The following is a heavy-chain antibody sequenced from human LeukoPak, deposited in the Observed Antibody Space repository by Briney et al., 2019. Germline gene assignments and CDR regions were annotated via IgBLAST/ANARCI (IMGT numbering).Heavy chain of an antibody. CDR2: ISYDGSNK. V-gene: IGHV3-30*18. D-gene: IGHD5-18*01. Sequence: GGSLRLSCAASGFTFSSYGMHWVRQAPGKGLEWVAVISYDGSNKYYADSVKGRLTISRDNSKNTLYLQMNSLRAEDTAVYYCAKAIREGYSYGLDYWGQGTLVTVSS. CDR3: AKAIREGYSYGLDY. J-gene: IGHJ4*02. CDR1: GFTFSSYG.